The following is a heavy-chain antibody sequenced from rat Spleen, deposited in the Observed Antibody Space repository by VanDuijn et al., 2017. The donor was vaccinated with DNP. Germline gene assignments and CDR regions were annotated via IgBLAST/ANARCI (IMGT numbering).Heavy chain of an antibody. CDR2: ISASGGST. Sequence: EVQLVESGGGLVQPGRSLKLSCAASGFAFTNYDMAWVRQAPKKGLEWVASISASGGSTSYRDSVKGRFTISRDNAKSILYLQMDSLRSEDTATYYCATLGGIIYDFWGQGVLVTVSS. J-gene: IGHJ2*01. V-gene: IGHV5-25*01. CDR3: ATLGGIIYDF. D-gene: IGHD1-11*01. CDR1: GFAFTNYD.